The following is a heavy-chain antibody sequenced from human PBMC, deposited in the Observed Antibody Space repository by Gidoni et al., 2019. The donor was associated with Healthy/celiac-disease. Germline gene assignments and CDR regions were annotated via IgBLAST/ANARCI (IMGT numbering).Heavy chain of an antibody. V-gene: IGHV1-8*01. J-gene: IGHJ6*02. CDR3: ARGESRITIFGVAHYGMDV. CDR2: MNPNSGNT. CDR1: GYTFTSYD. Sequence: QVQLVQSGAEVKKPGASVKVSCKASGYTFTSYDINCVRQATGQGLEWMGWMNPNSGNTGYAQKFQGRVTMNRNTNISTAYMELKSLRSEDTAVYDCARGESRITIFGVAHYGMDVWGQGTTVTVSS. D-gene: IGHD3-3*01.